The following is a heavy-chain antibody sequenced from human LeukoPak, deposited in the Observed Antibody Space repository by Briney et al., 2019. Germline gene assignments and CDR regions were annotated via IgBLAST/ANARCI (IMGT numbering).Heavy chain of an antibody. V-gene: IGHV3-48*01. CDR3: ASDLSGGDRDYFDY. CDR1: GFTFSSYS. CDR2: ITSSSSTI. J-gene: IGHJ4*02. D-gene: IGHD2-21*02. Sequence: GGSLRLSCAASGFTFSSYSMTWVRLAPGKGLEWVSCITSSSSTIYYADSVKGRFTISRDNAKNSLYLQMNSLRAEDTAVYYCASDLSGGDRDYFDYWGQGTLVTVSS.